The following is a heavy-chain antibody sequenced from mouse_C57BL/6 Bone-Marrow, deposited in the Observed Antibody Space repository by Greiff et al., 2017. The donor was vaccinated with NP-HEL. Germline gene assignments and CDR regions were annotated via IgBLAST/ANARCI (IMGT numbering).Heavy chain of an antibody. CDR3: ARYYYGSSYGGAYYFEC. V-gene: IGHV1-69*01. D-gene: IGHD1-1*01. J-gene: IGHJ2*01. CDR1: GYTFTSYW. Sequence: QVQLQQPGAELVMPGASVKLSCKASGYTFTSYWMHWVKQRPGQGLEWIGEIDPSDSYTNYNQKFKGKSTLTVDKSSSTAYMQLSSLTTEDSAVDYGARYYYGSSYGGAYYFECWGKGTTVTVSS. CDR2: IDPSDSYT.